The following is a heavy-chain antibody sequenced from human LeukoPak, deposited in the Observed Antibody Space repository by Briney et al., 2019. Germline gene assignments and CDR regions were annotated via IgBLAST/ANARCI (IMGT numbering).Heavy chain of an antibody. V-gene: IGHV1-2*02. CDR3: ARAAGYCSGGSCYDGGY. D-gene: IGHD2-15*01. CDR1: GYTFTGYY. J-gene: IGHJ4*02. CDR2: INPNSLGT. Sequence: GASVKVSCKASGYTFTGYYMHWVPQAPGQGLEWMGWINPNSLGTNYAQKFQGRVTMTRDTSISTAYMELGRLRSDDTAVYYCARAAGYCSGGSCYDGGYWGQGTLVTVSS.